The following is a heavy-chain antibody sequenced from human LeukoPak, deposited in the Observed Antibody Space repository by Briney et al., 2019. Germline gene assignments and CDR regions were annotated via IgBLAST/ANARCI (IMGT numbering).Heavy chain of an antibody. D-gene: IGHD2-8*02. CDR2: IWSDGDNR. CDR1: GFSFRNYG. Sequence: GGSLRLSCAASGFSFRNYGMHWVRQATGKGLEWVSFIWSDGDNRFYADSVKGRFTISRDNSKNMLFLQMDTLRAEDTALYYCAKDPGASVSGFHMDVWGKGTTVTVSS. CDR3: AKDPGASVSGFHMDV. J-gene: IGHJ6*03. V-gene: IGHV3-30*02.